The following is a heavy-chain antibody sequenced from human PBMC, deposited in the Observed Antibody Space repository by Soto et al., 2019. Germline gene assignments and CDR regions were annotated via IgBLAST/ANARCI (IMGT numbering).Heavy chain of an antibody. J-gene: IGHJ4*01. CDR3: ASLELYDSSGYYYQAGFDY. V-gene: IGHV1-46*01. D-gene: IGHD3-22*01. Sequence: SVEVCCEASGYRIASYYRQWVRQAPGQGLEWMGIINPSGGSTSYAQKFQGRATMTRDTSTSTVYMELSSLRSEDTAVYYCASLELYDSSGYYYQAGFDYWGHGTPVTVSS. CDR1: GYRIASYY. CDR2: INPSGGST.